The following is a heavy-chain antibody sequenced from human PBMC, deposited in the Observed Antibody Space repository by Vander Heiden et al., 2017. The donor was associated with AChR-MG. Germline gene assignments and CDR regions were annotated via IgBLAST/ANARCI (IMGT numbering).Heavy chain of an antibody. Sequence: EVQLVESGGGLVKPGGSLRLSCAASGFPFSSYSMNWVRQAPGKGLEWVSSISSSSSYIYYADSVKGRFTISRDNAKNSLYLQMNSLRAEDTAVYYCARMGSSGGIYYYGMDVWGQGTTVTVSS. CDR2: ISSSSSYI. CDR1: GFPFSSYS. D-gene: IGHD3-10*01. J-gene: IGHJ6*02. CDR3: ARMGSSGGIYYYGMDV. V-gene: IGHV3-21*01.